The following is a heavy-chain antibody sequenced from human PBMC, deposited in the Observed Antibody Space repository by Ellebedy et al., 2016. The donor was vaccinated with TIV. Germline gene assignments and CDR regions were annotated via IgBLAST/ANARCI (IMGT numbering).Heavy chain of an antibody. CDR2: ITGGGSNI. D-gene: IGHD6-19*01. Sequence: GGSLRLXCAASGFTFDSYAMNWVRQAPGKGLEWVSGITGGGSNIYYADSVRGRFTISRDNSRNSLFLQMNSLRVEDTAVYYCAKTRYGSGWYYFAYWGQGALVTVSS. J-gene: IGHJ4*02. V-gene: IGHV3-23*01. CDR1: GFTFDSYA. CDR3: AKTRYGSGWYYFAY.